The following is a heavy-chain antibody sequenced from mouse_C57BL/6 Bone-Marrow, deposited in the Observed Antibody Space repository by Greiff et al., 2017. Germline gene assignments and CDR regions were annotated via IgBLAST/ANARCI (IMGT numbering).Heavy chain of an antibody. CDR2: INPGSGGT. J-gene: IGHJ1*03. V-gene: IGHV1-54*01. CDR3: ARQRVDGWYFDV. CDR1: GYAFTNYL. Sequence: QVQLQQSGAELVRPGTSVKVSCKASGYAFTNYLIEGVKQRPGQGLEWIGVINPGSGGTNYNEKFKGKATLTADKSSSTAYMQLSSLTSEDSAVYFCARQRVDGWYFDVWGTGTTVTVSS.